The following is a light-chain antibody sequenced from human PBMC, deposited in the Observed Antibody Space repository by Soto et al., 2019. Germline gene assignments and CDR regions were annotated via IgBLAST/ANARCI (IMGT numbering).Light chain of an antibody. V-gene: IGKV1-12*01. CDR1: QGIGNY. J-gene: IGKJ2*01. CDR2: AAS. CDR3: QQANSFPYI. Sequence: DLQMTQSPSSVSASIGDRVTVTCRASQGIGNYLAWYQQKPGKAPKLLISAASSLQRGVPSRFSGSGSGTYFTLTIDGLQPEDFATYYCQQANSFPYIFGQGTKLEIK.